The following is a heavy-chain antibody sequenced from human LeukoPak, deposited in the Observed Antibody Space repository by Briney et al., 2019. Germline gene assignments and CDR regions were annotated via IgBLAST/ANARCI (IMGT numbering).Heavy chain of an antibody. CDR1: GFTFSSYE. Sequence: GGSLRLSCAASGFTFSSYEMNWVRQAPGKGLEWVSYISSSGSTIYYADSVKGRFTISRDNAKNSLYLQMNSLRAEDTAVYYCARSRGIPDAFDMWGLGTMVTVSS. CDR2: ISSSGSTI. CDR3: ARSRGIPDAFDM. J-gene: IGHJ3*02. V-gene: IGHV3-48*03. D-gene: IGHD2-21*01.